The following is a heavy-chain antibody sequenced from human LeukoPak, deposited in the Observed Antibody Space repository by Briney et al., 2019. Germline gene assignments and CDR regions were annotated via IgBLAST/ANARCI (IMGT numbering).Heavy chain of an antibody. V-gene: IGHV4-59*08. CDR2: IYYSGST. D-gene: IGHD3-9*01. J-gene: IGHJ3*02. CDR3: ATNIRYFDWLSSDAFDI. CDR1: GGSISSYY. Sequence: SETLSLTCTVSGGSISSYYWSWIRQPPGKGLEWIGHIYYSGSTNYNPSLKSRVTISVDTSKNQFSLKLSSVTAADTAVYYCATNIRYFDWLSSDAFDIWGQGTMVTVSS.